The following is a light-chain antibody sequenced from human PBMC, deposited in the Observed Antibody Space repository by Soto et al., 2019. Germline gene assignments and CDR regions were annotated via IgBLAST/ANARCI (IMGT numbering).Light chain of an antibody. Sequence: QSALTQPRSVSGSPGQSVTISCTGTSSDVGGYNYVSWYQQHPGKAPKLMIYDVSKRPSGVPDRFSGSKSGNPASLTISGLQAEDEAGYYCCSSAGSYTYVFGTGTKLTVL. J-gene: IGLJ1*01. CDR1: SSDVGGYNY. CDR2: DVS. CDR3: CSSAGSYTYV. V-gene: IGLV2-11*01.